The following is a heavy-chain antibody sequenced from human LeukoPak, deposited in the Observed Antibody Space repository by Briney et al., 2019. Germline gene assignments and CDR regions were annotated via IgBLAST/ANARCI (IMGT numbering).Heavy chain of an antibody. D-gene: IGHD3-10*01. CDR1: GYTLTELS. V-gene: IGHV1-24*01. Sequence: ASVKVSCKVSGYTLTELSMHWVRQAPGKGLEWMGGFDPEDGETIYAQKFQGRVTMTEDTSTDTAYMELSSLRSEDTAVYYCATVEKRITMVRGVIITWNWFDPWGQGTLVTVSS. CDR3: ATVEKRITMVRGVIITWNWFDP. J-gene: IGHJ5*02. CDR2: FDPEDGET.